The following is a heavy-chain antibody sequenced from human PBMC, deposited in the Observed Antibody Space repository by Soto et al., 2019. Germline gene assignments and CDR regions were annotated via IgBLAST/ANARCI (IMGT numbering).Heavy chain of an antibody. J-gene: IGHJ6*02. Sequence: EVQLVESGGGLVKPGGSLRLSCAASGFTFSSYSMNWVRQAPGKGLEWVSSISSSSSYIYYADSVKGRFTISRDNAKNSLYLQMNSLRAEDTAGYYCARDDCSSTSCYYYYGMDVWGQGTTVTVSS. CDR1: GFTFSSYS. D-gene: IGHD2-2*01. CDR3: ARDDCSSTSCYYYYGMDV. CDR2: ISSSSSYI. V-gene: IGHV3-21*01.